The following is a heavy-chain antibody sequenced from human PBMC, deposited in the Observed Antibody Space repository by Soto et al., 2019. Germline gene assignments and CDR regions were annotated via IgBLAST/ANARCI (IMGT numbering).Heavy chain of an antibody. CDR2: IFHSGDT. V-gene: IGHV4-4*02. Sequence: QVQLQESGPGLVKPSGTLSLTCAVSGDSISNSRWWTWVRQPPGKGLEWIGDIFHSGDTNYNPSLKXXVFISVDKFQHQFSLKVTSVTGADTAVYYCAYSTGWYRHDVWGQGTLVTVSS. CDR3: AYSTGWYRHDV. J-gene: IGHJ3*01. D-gene: IGHD6-19*01. CDR1: GDSISNSRW.